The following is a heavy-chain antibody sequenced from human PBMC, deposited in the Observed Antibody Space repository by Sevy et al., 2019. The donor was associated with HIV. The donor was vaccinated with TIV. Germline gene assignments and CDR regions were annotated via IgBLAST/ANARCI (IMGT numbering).Heavy chain of an antibody. Sequence: ETLSLTCTVSGGSISSYYWSWIRQPPGKGLEWIGYIYYSGSTNYNPSLKSRVTISVDTSKNQFSLKLRSVTAADTAVYYCARARYCSSTSCYYYYYYMDVWGKGTTVTVSS. CDR3: ARARYCSSTSCYYYYYYMDV. D-gene: IGHD2-2*01. CDR2: IYYSGST. V-gene: IGHV4-59*01. J-gene: IGHJ6*03. CDR1: GGSISSYY.